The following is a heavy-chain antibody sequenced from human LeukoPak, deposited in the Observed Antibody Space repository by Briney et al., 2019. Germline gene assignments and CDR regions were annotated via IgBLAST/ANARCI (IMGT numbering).Heavy chain of an antibody. Sequence: PGGSLRLSCAASGFTFSSYGMYWVRQAPGKGLEWVAVIWYDGSHKSYANSVKGRFTISRDNPQNILYLHMNSLRADDTAVYYCARDRGYSSTWSFGEHYYMDVWGKGTTVTVSS. CDR3: ARDRGYSSTWSFGEHYYMDV. D-gene: IGHD6-13*01. CDR1: GFTFSSYG. J-gene: IGHJ6*03. V-gene: IGHV3-33*07. CDR2: IWYDGSHK.